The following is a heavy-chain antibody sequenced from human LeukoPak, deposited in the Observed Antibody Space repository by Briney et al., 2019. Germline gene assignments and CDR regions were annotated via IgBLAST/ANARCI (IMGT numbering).Heavy chain of an antibody. V-gene: IGHV1-46*01. CDR2: ANPSSGTT. CDR3: ARDDYGGNSPSYDAFDI. J-gene: IGHJ3*02. D-gene: IGHD4-23*01. Sequence: GASVKVSCKESGYTFTTYYMHWVRPAACQGRAWIDIANPSSGTTNYAQQFQGRVTMTRDTSTRTVYMELSSLRPEDTAVYYCARDDYGGNSPSYDAFDIWGQGTMVTVSS. CDR1: GYTFTTYY.